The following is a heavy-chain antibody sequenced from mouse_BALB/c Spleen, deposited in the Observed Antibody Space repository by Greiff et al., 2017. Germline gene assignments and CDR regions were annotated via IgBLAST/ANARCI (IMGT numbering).Heavy chain of an antibody. Sequence: EVQLVESGGGLVQPGGSLKLSCAASGFTFSSYTMSWVRQTPEKGLEWVAYISNGGGSTYYPDTVKGRFTISRDNAKNTLYLQLSSLKSEDTAVYYYGRNGDMITPWFAYWGQGTRVTVSA. J-gene: IGHJ3*01. CDR1: GFTFSSYT. CDR2: ISNGGGST. V-gene: IGHV5-12-2*01. D-gene: IGHD2-4*01. CDR3: GRNGDMITPWFAY.